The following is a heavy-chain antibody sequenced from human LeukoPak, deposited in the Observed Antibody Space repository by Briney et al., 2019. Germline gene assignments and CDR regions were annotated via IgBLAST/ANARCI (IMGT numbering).Heavy chain of an antibody. CDR3: AKPRDGYNHGYFDY. J-gene: IGHJ4*02. CDR2: ISYDGRNK. Sequence: GGSLRLSCAAAGFTFSTYNIHWVRQAPGKGLEWVAVISYDGRNKYFADSVKGRFTISRDNSKNTLYLQMNSLRAEDTAVYYCAKPRDGYNHGYFDYWGQGTLVTVSS. CDR1: GFTFSTYN. D-gene: IGHD5-24*01. V-gene: IGHV3-30*18.